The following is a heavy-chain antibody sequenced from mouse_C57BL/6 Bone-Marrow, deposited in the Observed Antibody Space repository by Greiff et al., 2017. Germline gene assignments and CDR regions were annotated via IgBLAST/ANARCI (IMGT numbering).Heavy chain of an antibody. V-gene: IGHV1-64*01. CDR2: IHPTSGST. D-gene: IGHD1-1*01. Sequence: QVQLQQPGAELVKPGASVKLSCKASGYTFTSYWMHWVKQRPGQGLEWIGMIHPTSGSTNYNEKFKSKATLTVDKSSSTAYMQLSSLTSEDSAVYYCAIDYGSSYERGFDYWGQGTTLTVSS. CDR3: AIDYGSSYERGFDY. CDR1: GYTFTSYW. J-gene: IGHJ2*01.